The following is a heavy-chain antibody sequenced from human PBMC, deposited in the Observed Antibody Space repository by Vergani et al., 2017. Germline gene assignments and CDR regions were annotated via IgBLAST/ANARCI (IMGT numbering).Heavy chain of an antibody. Sequence: VQLLESGGGLVQPGGSLRLSCAASGFTFSDYYMSWIRQAPGKGLEWVSYISSSGSTIYYADSVKGRFTISRDNAKNSLYLQMNSLRAEDTAVYYCARYHREGVPTYYYDSSGYYPGGWFDPWGQGTLVTVSS. CDR3: ARYHREGVPTYYYDSSGYYPGGWFDP. CDR1: GFTFSDYY. V-gene: IGHV3-11*01. CDR2: ISSSGSTI. D-gene: IGHD3-22*01. J-gene: IGHJ5*02.